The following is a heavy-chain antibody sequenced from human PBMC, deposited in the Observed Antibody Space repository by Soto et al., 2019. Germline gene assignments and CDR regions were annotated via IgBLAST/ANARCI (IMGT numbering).Heavy chain of an antibody. D-gene: IGHD1-1*01. CDR2: VYYSGST. J-gene: IGHJ4*02. Sequence: PSETLALTCTVSGGSISNSLYYWAWVRQSPGKGLEWIGSVYYSGSTQYSPSLKSRVTISVDTPKKEFSLKLSSVTAADTALYYCARQVAYNWILFYFDFWGPGSLVTVS. CDR3: ARQVAYNWILFYFDF. V-gene: IGHV4-39*01. CDR1: GGSISNSLYY.